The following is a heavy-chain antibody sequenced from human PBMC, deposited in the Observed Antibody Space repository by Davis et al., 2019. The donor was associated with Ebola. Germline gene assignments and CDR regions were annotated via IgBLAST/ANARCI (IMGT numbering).Heavy chain of an antibody. CDR3: ARDRYGDSNYYFDS. CDR1: GFTFSSYG. J-gene: IGHJ4*02. V-gene: IGHV3-21*06. Sequence: GGSLRLSCAASGFTFSSYGMNWVRQAPGKGLEWVSSISSSSFSEFYADSVTGRLTISRDNAKNSLYLQMHSLRAEDTAVYYCARDRYGDSNYYFDSWGQGTLITVSS. CDR2: ISSSSFSE. D-gene: IGHD4-17*01.